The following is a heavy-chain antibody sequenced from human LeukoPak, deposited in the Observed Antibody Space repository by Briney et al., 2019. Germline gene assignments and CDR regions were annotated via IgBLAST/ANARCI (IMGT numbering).Heavy chain of an antibody. CDR1: GFTFSSYA. D-gene: IGHD3-22*01. CDR3: ARDPTYYYDSSGYYPFDY. V-gene: IGHV3-30*04. Sequence: PGGSLRLSCAASGFTFSSYAMHWVRRAPGKGLEWVAVISYDGSNKYYADSVKGRFTISRDNSKNTLYLQMNSLRAEDTAVYYCARDPTYYYDSSGYYPFDYWGQGTLVTVSS. J-gene: IGHJ4*02. CDR2: ISYDGSNK.